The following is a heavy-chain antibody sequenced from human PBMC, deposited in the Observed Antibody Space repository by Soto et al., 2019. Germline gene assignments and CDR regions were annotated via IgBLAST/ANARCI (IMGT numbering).Heavy chain of an antibody. CDR2: ISYSGST. CDR3: ARSPGTWVDY. D-gene: IGHD1-7*01. J-gene: IGHJ4*02. Sequence: QVQLQESGPGLVKPSETLSLTCTVSGGSISSYYWSWIRQPPGKGLEWIGYISYSGSTNYNPSLKSRVTLSVDTSKNQFSLKLSSVTAADTAVYYCARSPGTWVDYWGQGTLVTVSS. V-gene: IGHV4-59*01. CDR1: GGSISSYY.